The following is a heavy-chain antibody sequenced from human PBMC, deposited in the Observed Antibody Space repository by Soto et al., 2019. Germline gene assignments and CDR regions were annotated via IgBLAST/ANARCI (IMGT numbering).Heavy chain of an antibody. J-gene: IGHJ5*02. Sequence: PSETLSLTCTVSGGSISSYYWSWIRQPPGKGLEWIGYIYYSGSTNYNPSLKSRATISVDTSKNQFSLKLSSVTAADTAVYYCARAKGNCGGDCYSWFDPWGQGTLVTVSS. D-gene: IGHD2-21*02. CDR3: ARAKGNCGGDCYSWFDP. CDR2: IYYSGST. CDR1: GGSISSYY. V-gene: IGHV4-59*01.